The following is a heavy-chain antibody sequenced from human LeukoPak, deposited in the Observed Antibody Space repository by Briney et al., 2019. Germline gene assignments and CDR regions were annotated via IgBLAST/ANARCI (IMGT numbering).Heavy chain of an antibody. Sequence: ASVKVSCKASGYTFTSYGISWVRQAPGQGLKWMGWISAYNGNTNYAQKLQGRVTMITDTSTSTAYMELRSLRSDDTAVYYCAGTREQLSYYYYMNVWGKGTTVTVSS. CDR2: ISAYNGNT. CDR3: AGTREQLSYYYYMNV. V-gene: IGHV1-18*01. D-gene: IGHD6-6*01. J-gene: IGHJ6*03. CDR1: GYTFTSYG.